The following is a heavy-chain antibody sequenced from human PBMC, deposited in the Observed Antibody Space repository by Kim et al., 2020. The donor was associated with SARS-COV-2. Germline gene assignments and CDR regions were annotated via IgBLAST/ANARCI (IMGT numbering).Heavy chain of an antibody. CDR1: GFTFDDYA. Sequence: GGSLRLSCAASGFTFDDYAMHWVRQAPGKGLEWVSGISWNSGSKGYADSVKGRFTISRDNAKNSLYLQMNSLRVEDTALYYCAKSQAAYGEEYNYGMDVWGQGTTVTVSS. V-gene: IGHV3-9*01. CDR2: ISWNSGSK. D-gene: IGHD4-17*01. CDR3: AKSQAAYGEEYNYGMDV. J-gene: IGHJ6*02.